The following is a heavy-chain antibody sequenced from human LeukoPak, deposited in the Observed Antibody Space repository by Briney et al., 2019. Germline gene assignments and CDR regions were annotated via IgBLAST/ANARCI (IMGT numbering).Heavy chain of an antibody. V-gene: IGHV4-59*01. J-gene: IGHJ4*02. CDR3: ARVPGSGYCSSTSCLSFDC. D-gene: IGHD2-2*01. CDR2: IYYSGST. CDR1: GGSISSYY. Sequence: SETLSLTCTVSGGSISSYYWSWIRQPPGKGLEWLGYIYYSGSTNYNPSLKSRVTISVDTSKNQFSLKLSSVTAADTAVYYCARVPGSGYCSSTSCLSFDCWGQGTLVTVSS.